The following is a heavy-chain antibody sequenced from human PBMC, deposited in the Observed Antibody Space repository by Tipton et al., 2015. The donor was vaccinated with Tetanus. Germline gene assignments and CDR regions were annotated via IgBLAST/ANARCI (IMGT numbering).Heavy chain of an antibody. CDR2: ISWNSAII. V-gene: IGHV3-9*01. CDR1: GFTFDNYA. D-gene: IGHD5-18*01. J-gene: IGHJ4*02. Sequence: SLRLSCAVSGFTFDNYAMHWVRQAPGRGLEWVSGISWNSAIIGYADSVKGRFTISRDNAKNSLYLQMNSLRPDDTALYYCAKDVHTRMVTIDHWGQGTQVTVSS. CDR3: AKDVHTRMVTIDH.